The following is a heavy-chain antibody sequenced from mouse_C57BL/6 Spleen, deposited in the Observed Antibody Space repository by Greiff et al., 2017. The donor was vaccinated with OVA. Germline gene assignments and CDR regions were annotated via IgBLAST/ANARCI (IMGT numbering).Heavy chain of an antibody. CDR3: TRGMDY. CDR1: GYTFTDYE. J-gene: IGHJ4*01. Sequence: VQLKESGAELVRPGASVTLSCKASGYTFTDYEMHWVKQTPVHGLEWIGAIDPETGGTAYNQKFKGKAILTADKSSSTAYMELRSLTSEDSAVYYCTRGMDYWGQGTSVTVSS. V-gene: IGHV1-15*01. CDR2: IDPETGGT.